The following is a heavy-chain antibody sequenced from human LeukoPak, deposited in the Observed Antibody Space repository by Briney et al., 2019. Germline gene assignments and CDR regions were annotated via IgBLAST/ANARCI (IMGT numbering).Heavy chain of an antibody. J-gene: IGHJ2*01. D-gene: IGHD7-27*01. CDR1: EYTFTGYY. V-gene: IGHV1-2*06. CDR2: INPNSGGT. CDR3: ARAAGLGSVWYFDL. Sequence: GASVKVSCKASEYTFTGYYMHWVRQAPGQGLEWMGRINPNSGGTNYAQKFQGRVTMTRDTSISTAYKELSRLRSDDTAVYYCARAAGLGSVWYFDLWGRGTLITVSS.